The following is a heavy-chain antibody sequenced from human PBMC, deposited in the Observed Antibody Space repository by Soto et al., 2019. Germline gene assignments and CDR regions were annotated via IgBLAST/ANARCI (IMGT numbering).Heavy chain of an antibody. CDR2: ISAYNGNT. Sequence: ASVKVSCKASGYTFTSYGISWVRQAPGQGLEWMGWISAYNGNTNYAQKLQGRVTMTTETPSSTAYMELRSLRSGDTAVYYCARDYYAHIPLWMDVWGQGTKVTVYS. J-gene: IGHJ6*01. V-gene: IGHV1-18*01. CDR1: GYTFTSYG. D-gene: IGHD3-10*01. CDR3: ARDYYAHIPLWMDV.